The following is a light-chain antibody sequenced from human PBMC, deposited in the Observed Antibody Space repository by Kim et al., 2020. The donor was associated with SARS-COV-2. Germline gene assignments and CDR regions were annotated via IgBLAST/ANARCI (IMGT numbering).Light chain of an antibody. V-gene: IGKV3-11*01. CDR2: DAS. CDR1: QSVNTY. Sequence: LSPGDRATLSCRASQSVNTYWAWYQQKPGQAPRLLIYDASNRATGIPDRFSGSGSGTDFTLTISSLQPEDFATYYCQQFNSYPPLFGQGTRLEIK. CDR3: QQFNSYPPL. J-gene: IGKJ5*01.